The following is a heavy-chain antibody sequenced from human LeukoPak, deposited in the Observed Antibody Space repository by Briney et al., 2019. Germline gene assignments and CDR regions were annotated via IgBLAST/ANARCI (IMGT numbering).Heavy chain of an antibody. CDR2: IKQDGSEK. CDR3: AGDSPGIAAAGTAY. CDR1: GFTFSSYW. Sequence: GGSLRLSCAAPGFTFSSYWMSWVRQAPGKGLEWVVNIKQDGSEKYYVDSVKGRFTISRDNAKNSLYLQMNSLRAEDTAVYYCAGDSPGIAAAGTAYWGQGTLVTVSS. D-gene: IGHD6-13*01. V-gene: IGHV3-7*01. J-gene: IGHJ4*02.